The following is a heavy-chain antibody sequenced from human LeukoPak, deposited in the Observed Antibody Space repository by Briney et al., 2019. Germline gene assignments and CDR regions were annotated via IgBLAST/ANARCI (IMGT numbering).Heavy chain of an antibody. CDR1: GFTFSSYW. Sequence: GGSLRLSCAASGFTFSSYWMSWVRLAPGKGLEWVANIRQDESEIYYVDSVKGRFTISRDNARNSLYLQMNSLRAEDTAVYYCARDLSIVRFLESDAFAIWGQGTMVTVSS. CDR3: ARDLSIVRFLESDAFAI. J-gene: IGHJ3*02. V-gene: IGHV3-7*01. D-gene: IGHD3-3*01. CDR2: IRQDESEI.